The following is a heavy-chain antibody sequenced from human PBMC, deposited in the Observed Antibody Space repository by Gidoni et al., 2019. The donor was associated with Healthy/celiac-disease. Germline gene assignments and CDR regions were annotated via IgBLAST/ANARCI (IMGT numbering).Heavy chain of an antibody. CDR2: IKQDGSEK. CDR3: IKTDGEAFDI. V-gene: IGHV3-7*01. CDR1: VFTFSSYW. J-gene: IGHJ3*02. D-gene: IGHD1-1*01. Sequence: EVQLVESGGGLVQPGGSLRLSCAASVFTFSSYWMSWVRQAPGKGLEWVANIKQDGSEKYYVDSVKGRFTISRDNAKNSLYLQMNSLRAEDTAVYYCIKTDGEAFDIWGQGTMVTVSS.